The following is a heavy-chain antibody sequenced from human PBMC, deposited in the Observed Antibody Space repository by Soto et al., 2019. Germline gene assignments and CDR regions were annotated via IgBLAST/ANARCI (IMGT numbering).Heavy chain of an antibody. CDR1: GFTFSSYA. J-gene: IGHJ4*02. CDR2: ISGSGGST. Sequence: GGSLRLSCAASGFTFSSYAMSWVRQAPGKGLEWVSAISGSGGSTYYADSVKGRFTISRDNSKNTLYLQMNSLRAEDTAVYYCAKLDYYDSSGYYHFTGWFDYWGQGTLVTVSS. CDR3: AKLDYYDSSGYYHFTGWFDY. V-gene: IGHV3-23*01. D-gene: IGHD3-22*01.